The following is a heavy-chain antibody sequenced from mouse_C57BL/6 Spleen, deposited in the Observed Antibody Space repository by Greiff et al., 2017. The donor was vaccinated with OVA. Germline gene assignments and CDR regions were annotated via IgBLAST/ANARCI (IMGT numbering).Heavy chain of an antibody. CDR1: GYTFTSYG. CDR3: AGYGNYEAWFAY. D-gene: IGHD2-1*01. J-gene: IGHJ3*01. V-gene: IGHV1-81*01. Sequence: VQLQESGAELARPGASVKLSCKASGYTFTSYGISWVKQRTGQGLEWIGEIYPRSGNTYYNEKFKGKATLTADKSSSTAYMALRSLTSEDSAVYFCAGYGNYEAWFAYWGQGTLVTVSA. CDR2: IYPRSGNT.